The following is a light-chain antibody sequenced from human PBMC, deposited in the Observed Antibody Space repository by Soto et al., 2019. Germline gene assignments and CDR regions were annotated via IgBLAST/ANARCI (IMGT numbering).Light chain of an antibody. V-gene: IGLV2-14*01. CDR3: SSYTSSSTLYV. CDR1: SSDVGDNNY. CDR2: DVT. J-gene: IGLJ1*01. Sequence: QSALTQPASVSGSPGQSITISCTGTSSDVGDNNYVSWYQQHPGKAPKLMIYDVTHRPSGIYNRFSGSKSGNTASLTISGLQAEDEADYYCSSYTSSSTLYVFGTGTQLTVL.